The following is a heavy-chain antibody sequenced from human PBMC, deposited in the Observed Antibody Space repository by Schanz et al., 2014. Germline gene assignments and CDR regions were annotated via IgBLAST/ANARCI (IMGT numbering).Heavy chain of an antibody. CDR2: MYINSGST. CDR3: ARDGGRDGYNLAFDV. D-gene: IGHD5-12*01. Sequence: EVQLVESGGGLIQPGGSLRLSCAVSGFTVNTNYMSWVRQAPGKGLEWISSMYINSGSTQYADSVKGRFIISRDSSKNTLFLQMNSLRAEDTAVYFCARDGGRDGYNLAFDVWGQWTLVTVSS. CDR1: GFTVNTNY. J-gene: IGHJ3*01. V-gene: IGHV3-53*01.